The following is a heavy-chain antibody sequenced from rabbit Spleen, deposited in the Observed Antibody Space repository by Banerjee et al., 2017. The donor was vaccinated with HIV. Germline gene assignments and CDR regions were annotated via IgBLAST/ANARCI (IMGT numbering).Heavy chain of an antibody. CDR3: ARDTSSSFSSYGMDL. V-gene: IGHV1S45*01. Sequence: QEQLEESGGDLVKPGASLTLTCTASGFSLNDKDVMCWVRQAPGKGLEWIACIAGSSSGFTYSATWAKGRFTCSKTSSTTVTLQMTSLTAADTATYFCARDTSSSFSSYGMDLWGQGTLVTVS. J-gene: IGHJ6*01. D-gene: IGHD1-1*01. CDR2: IAGSSSGFT. CDR1: GFSLNDKDV.